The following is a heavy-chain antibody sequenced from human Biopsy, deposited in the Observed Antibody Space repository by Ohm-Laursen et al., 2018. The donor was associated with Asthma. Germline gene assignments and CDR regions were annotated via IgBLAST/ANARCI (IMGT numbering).Heavy chain of an antibody. J-gene: IGHJ4*02. CDR1: GFSFDDCA. CDR3: AKDVFPGWELRRGPDY. CDR2: ISSDVRE. V-gene: IGHV3-30*18. Sequence: SLRLSCAASGFSFDDCATHWVRQAPGKGLEWVALISSDVREWYADSVKGRFTISRDNSRNTLHLQMNSLRAEDTAVYYCAKDVFPGWELRRGPDYWGQGTLVTVSS. D-gene: IGHD1-26*01.